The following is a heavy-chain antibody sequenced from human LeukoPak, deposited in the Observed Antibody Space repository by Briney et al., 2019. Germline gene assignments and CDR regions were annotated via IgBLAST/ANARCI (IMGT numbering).Heavy chain of an antibody. Sequence: GGSLRLSCAASAFTFSTCTMNWVRQAPGKGLEWVSATSSSRSYIYYADSVKGRFTISRDSAKNSLYLQMNSLRAEDTAVYYCARNTPDIFLEGWGRGTLVTVSS. CDR3: ARNTPDIFLEG. D-gene: IGHD3-9*01. V-gene: IGHV3-21*01. CDR2: TSSSRSYI. J-gene: IGHJ4*02. CDR1: AFTFSTCT.